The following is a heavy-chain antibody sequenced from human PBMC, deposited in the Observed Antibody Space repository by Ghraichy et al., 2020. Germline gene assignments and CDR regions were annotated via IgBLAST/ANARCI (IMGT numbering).Heavy chain of an antibody. CDR1: GGSISSYY. CDR2: IYYSGST. D-gene: IGHD5-18*01. J-gene: IGHJ4*02. V-gene: IGHV4-59*01. Sequence: SETLSLTCTVSGGSISSYYWSWIRQPPGKGLEWIGYIYYSGSTNYNPSLKSRVTISVDTSKNQFSLKLSSVTAADTAVYYCARVEDTAMVNWGQGTLVTVSS. CDR3: ARVEDTAMVN.